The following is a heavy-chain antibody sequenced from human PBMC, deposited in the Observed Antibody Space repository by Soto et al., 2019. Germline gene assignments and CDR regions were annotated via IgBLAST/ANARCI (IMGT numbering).Heavy chain of an antibody. V-gene: IGHV3-23*01. CDR3: TKEVRHASR. J-gene: IGHJ4*02. Sequence: GSLRLSCASSGFTFSTYAMSWVRQTPGKGLEWVSAISGSAVTTYYADSVKGRFTISRDNSKNMVFLQMNSLRAEDTATYYCTKEVRHASRWGQGTPVTVSS. CDR1: GFTFSTYA. CDR2: ISGSAVTT.